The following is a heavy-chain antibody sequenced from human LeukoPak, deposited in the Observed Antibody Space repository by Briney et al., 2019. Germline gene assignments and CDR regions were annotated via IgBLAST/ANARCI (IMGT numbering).Heavy chain of an antibody. D-gene: IGHD6-6*01. J-gene: IGHJ4*02. V-gene: IGHV3-23*01. Sequence: GGSLRLSCAASGFTFSSYAMSWVRQAPGKGLEWVSTFSNSGNTYYADSVKGRFSISRDNFRNTLYLQMNSLRAEDTAVYYCAKRSSATPRLYYFDYWGQGTLVTVSS. CDR1: GFTFSSYA. CDR2: FSNSGNT. CDR3: AKRSSATPRLYYFDY.